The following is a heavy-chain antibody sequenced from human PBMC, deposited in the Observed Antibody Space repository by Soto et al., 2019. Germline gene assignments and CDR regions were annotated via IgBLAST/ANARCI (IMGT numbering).Heavy chain of an antibody. D-gene: IGHD3-16*01. CDR3: ARIKLVEFFFINVDVYDMDV. V-gene: IGHV3-48*02. CDR2: ISSDSRYI. CDR1: GFTLSNYA. J-gene: IGHJ6*04. Sequence: PGGSLSLSCAASGFTLSNYAVNWVPQAPGKGLEWVSYISSDSRYIYYGDSVKGRFTISRDNARNSVYLQMNSLRDEDTAVYYCARIKLVEFFFINVDVYDMDVWGEGTPVTVSS.